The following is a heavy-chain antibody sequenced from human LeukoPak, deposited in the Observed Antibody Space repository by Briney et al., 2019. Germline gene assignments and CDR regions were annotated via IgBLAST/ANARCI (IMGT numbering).Heavy chain of an antibody. CDR3: ARDTGRIVRGTSWFDP. Sequence: GGSLRLSCAASGFTFSDYYMIWIRQAPGKGLEWVSYISNSGGTEYYADSVKGRFTISRDNAENSLYLQMNSLRAEDTAVYYCARDTGRIVRGTSWFDPWGQGTLLTVSS. V-gene: IGHV3-11*01. J-gene: IGHJ5*02. CDR1: GFTFSDYY. D-gene: IGHD3-10*01. CDR2: ISNSGGTE.